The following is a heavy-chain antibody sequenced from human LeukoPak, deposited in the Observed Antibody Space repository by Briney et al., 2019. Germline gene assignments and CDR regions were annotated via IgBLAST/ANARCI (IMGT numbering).Heavy chain of an antibody. J-gene: IGHJ6*03. CDR1: GGSISSYY. CDR3: ARTPERGYTYDYFYYYYMDV. D-gene: IGHD5-18*01. V-gene: IGHV4-59*01. CDR2: IYYSGST. Sequence: SETLSLTCTVSGGSISSYYWSWIRQPPGKGLEWIGYIYYSGSTNYNPSLKSRVTISVDTSKNQFSLKLSSVTAADTAVYYCARTPERGYTYDYFYYYYMDVWGKGTTVTISS.